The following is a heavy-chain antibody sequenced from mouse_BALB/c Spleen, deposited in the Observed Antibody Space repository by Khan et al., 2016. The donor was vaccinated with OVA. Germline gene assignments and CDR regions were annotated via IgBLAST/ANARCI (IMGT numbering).Heavy chain of an antibody. CDR1: GYTFTNYG. CDR2: INTYTGEP. Sequence: QIQLVQSGPELKKPGETVKISCKASGYTFTNYGMNWVKQSPGKALKWMGWINTYTGEPTYADDFKGRFAFSLETSASTAYLQISTLKNEDTATYFCARPPYFSYTLDHWGQGTSVTVSS. D-gene: IGHD2-10*01. CDR3: ARPPYFSYTLDH. V-gene: IGHV9-3-1*01. J-gene: IGHJ4*01.